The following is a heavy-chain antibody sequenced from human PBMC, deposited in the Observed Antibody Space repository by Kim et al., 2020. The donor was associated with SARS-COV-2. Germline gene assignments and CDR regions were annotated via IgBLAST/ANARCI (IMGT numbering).Heavy chain of an antibody. CDR1: GGSISSGGYY. D-gene: IGHD6-13*01. V-gene: IGHV4-31*03. Sequence: SETLSLTCTVSGGSISSGGYYWSWIRQHPGKGLEWIGYIYYSGSTYYNPSLKSRVTISVDTSKNQFSLKLSSVTAADTAVYYCARVWPLAAAGSIVYYYYGMDVWGQGTTVTVSS. J-gene: IGHJ6*02. CDR3: ARVWPLAAAGSIVYYYYGMDV. CDR2: IYYSGST.